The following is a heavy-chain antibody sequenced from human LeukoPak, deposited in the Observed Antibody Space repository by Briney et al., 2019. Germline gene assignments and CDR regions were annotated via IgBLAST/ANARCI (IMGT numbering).Heavy chain of an antibody. CDR3: ARGSTLTLVEVYFDF. J-gene: IGHJ4*02. Sequence: GGSLRLSCAASGFTFSSYEMNWVRQAPGKGLGWVSYISSSGSSIYYADSVKGRFTISRDNAKNSLYLQVNSLRAEDTAVYYCARGSTLTLVEVYFDFWGQGTLVSVSS. CDR1: GFTFSSYE. D-gene: IGHD3-9*01. V-gene: IGHV3-48*03. CDR2: ISSSGSSI.